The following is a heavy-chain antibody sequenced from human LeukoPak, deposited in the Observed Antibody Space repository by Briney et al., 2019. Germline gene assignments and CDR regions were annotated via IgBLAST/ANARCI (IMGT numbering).Heavy chain of an antibody. J-gene: IGHJ4*02. CDR1: GFTFSSYY. CDR2: IYYSGST. CDR3: ARHRINPHFGVVPLDY. D-gene: IGHD3-3*01. Sequence: GSLRLSCAASGFTFSSYYMSWVRQPPGKGLEWIGSIYYSGSTYYNPSLKSRVTISVDTSKNQFSLKLSSVTAADTAVYYCARHRINPHFGVVPLDYWGQGTLVTVSS. V-gene: IGHV4-39*01.